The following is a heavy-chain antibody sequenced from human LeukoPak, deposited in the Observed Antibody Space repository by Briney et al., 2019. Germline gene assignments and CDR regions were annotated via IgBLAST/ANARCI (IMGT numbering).Heavy chain of an antibody. V-gene: IGHV4-4*07. Sequence: PSDTLSLTCTVSGGSISSYYWSWIRQPAGKGLEWIGRIYTSGSTNYNPSLKSRVTMSVDTSKNQFSLKLSSVTAADTAVYYCVISSGYYTYDYWGQGTLVTVSS. D-gene: IGHD3-22*01. CDR3: VISSGYYTYDY. J-gene: IGHJ4*02. CDR1: GGSISSYY. CDR2: IYTSGST.